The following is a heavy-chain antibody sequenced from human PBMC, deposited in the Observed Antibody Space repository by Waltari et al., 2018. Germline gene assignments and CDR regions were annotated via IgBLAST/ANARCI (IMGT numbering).Heavy chain of an antibody. CDR2: IRYDGSNK. D-gene: IGHD3-10*01. Sequence: QVQLVESGGGVVQPGGSLRLSCAASGFTFSSYGMHWVRQAPGKGLEWVAFIRYDGSNKYYADSVKGRFTISRDNSKNTLYLQMNSLRAEDTAVYYCAKDGAQYYYGSGDGMDVWGQGP. J-gene: IGHJ6*02. CDR1: GFTFSSYG. CDR3: AKDGAQYYYGSGDGMDV. V-gene: IGHV3-30*02.